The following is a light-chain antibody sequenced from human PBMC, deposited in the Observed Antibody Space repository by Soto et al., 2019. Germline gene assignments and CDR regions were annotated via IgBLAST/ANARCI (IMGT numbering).Light chain of an antibody. CDR3: CSYAGSYTFYV. J-gene: IGLJ1*01. CDR2: DVS. Sequence: QSVLTQPRSVSGSPGQSGTISCTGTSSDVGGYNYVSWYQQHPGKAPNLMIYDVSKRPSGVPDRFSGSKSGNTASLTISGLQAEDEAEYYCCSYAGSYTFYVFGTGTKLTVL. V-gene: IGLV2-11*01. CDR1: SSDVGGYNY.